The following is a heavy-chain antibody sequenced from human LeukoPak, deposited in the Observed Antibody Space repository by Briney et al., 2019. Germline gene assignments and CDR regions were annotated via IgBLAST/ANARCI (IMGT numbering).Heavy chain of an antibody. D-gene: IGHD2-2*01. J-gene: IGHJ5*02. CDR1: GGSISSSSYY. Sequence: SETLSLTCTVSGGSISSSSYYWGWIRQPPGKGLEWIGSIYYSGSTYYNPSLKSRVTISVDTSKNQFSLKLSSVTAADTAVYYCASLIVVVPAAFFGFDPWGQGTLVTVSS. V-gene: IGHV4-39*01. CDR3: ASLIVVVPAAFFGFDP. CDR2: IYYSGST.